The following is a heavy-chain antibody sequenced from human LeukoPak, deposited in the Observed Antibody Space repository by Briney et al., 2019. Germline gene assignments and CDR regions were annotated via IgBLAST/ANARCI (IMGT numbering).Heavy chain of an antibody. Sequence: ASVKVSCKASGYTFTSYGISWVRQAPGQGLEWMGWISAYNGNTNYAQKLQGRVTMTTDTSTSTAYMELRSLRPDDTAVYYCARILTYYDFWSGYGPHYFDYWGQGTLVTVSS. CDR2: ISAYNGNT. V-gene: IGHV1-18*01. D-gene: IGHD3-3*01. CDR1: GYTFTSYG. J-gene: IGHJ4*02. CDR3: ARILTYYDFWSGYGPHYFDY.